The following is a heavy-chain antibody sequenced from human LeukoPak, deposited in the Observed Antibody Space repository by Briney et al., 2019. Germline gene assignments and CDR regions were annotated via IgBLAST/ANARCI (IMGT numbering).Heavy chain of an antibody. V-gene: IGHV4-39*01. D-gene: IGHD6-19*01. Sequence: PSETLSLTCTVSGGSISSSGYYWGWIRQPPGKGLEWIGSIYYSGSTYYNPSLKSRVTISVDTSKNQFSLRLSSVTAADTAVYYCARHRSGSSWFAPWGQGTLVTVSS. CDR2: IYYSGST. J-gene: IGHJ5*02. CDR3: ARHRSGSSWFAP. CDR1: GGSISSSGYY.